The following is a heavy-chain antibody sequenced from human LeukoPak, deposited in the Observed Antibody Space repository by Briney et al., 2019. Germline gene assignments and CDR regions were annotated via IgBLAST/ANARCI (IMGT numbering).Heavy chain of an antibody. J-gene: IGHJ6*02. V-gene: IGHV1-69*13. CDR3: ASNPRRSAEYYYYGMDV. D-gene: IGHD3-3*01. CDR2: IIPIFGTA. Sequence: ASVKVSCKASGGIFSSYAISWVRQAGGQGLEWMGGIIPIFGTANYAQKFQGRVTITADESTSTAYMELNSLRSEDTAVYYCASNPRRSAEYYYYGMDVWGQGTTVTVSS. CDR1: GGIFSSYA.